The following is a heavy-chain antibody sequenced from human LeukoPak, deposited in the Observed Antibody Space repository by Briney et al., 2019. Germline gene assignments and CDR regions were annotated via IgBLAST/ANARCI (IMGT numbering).Heavy chain of an antibody. J-gene: IGHJ6*03. V-gene: IGHV1-69*13. CDR1: GGTFSSYA. CDR3: ARACSSTSCYNSYYYYHMDV. Sequence: GASVKVSCKASGGTFSSYAISWVRQAPGRGLEWMGGIIPIFGTANYAQKFQGRVTITADESTSTAYMELSSLRPEDTAVYYCARACSSTSCYNSYYYYHMDVWGKGTTVTVSS. CDR2: IIPIFGTA. D-gene: IGHD2-2*02.